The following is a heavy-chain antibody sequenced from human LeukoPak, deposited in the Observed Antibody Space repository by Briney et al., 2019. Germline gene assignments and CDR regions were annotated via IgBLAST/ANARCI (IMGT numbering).Heavy chain of an antibody. V-gene: IGHV1-18*04. CDR1: GYTFTSYG. J-gene: IGHJ3*02. D-gene: IGHD2-15*01. CDR2: ISAYNGNT. CDR3: ARDSVVVVTDNAFDI. Sequence: ASVKVSCKASGYTFTSYGISWVRQAPGQGLEWMGWISAYNGNTNYAQKLQGRVTMTTDTSTSTAYMELRSLRSDDTAVYYCARDSVVVVTDNAFDIWGQGTMVTVSS.